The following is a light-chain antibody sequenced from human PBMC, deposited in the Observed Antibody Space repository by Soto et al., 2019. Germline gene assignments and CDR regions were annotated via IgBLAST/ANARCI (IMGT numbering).Light chain of an antibody. J-gene: IGLJ1*01. CDR1: SSDVGGYDY. V-gene: IGLV2-14*01. CDR2: EVS. CDR3: SSYIDSSTRV. Sequence: QSVLTQPPSVSAAPGQKVTISCSGTSSDVGGYDYVSWYQQHPGKAPKLMIYEVSNRPSGVSNRFSASKSGNTASLTISGLQAEDEADYYCSSYIDSSTRVFGTGTKGTVL.